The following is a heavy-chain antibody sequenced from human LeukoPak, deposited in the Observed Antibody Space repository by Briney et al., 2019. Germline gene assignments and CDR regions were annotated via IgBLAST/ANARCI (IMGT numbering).Heavy chain of an antibody. Sequence: ASVKVSCKASGYTFTSYAISWVRQAPGQGLEWMGGIIPIFGTANYAQKFQGRVTITTDESTSTAYMELSSLRSEDTAVYYCARSSMDIVVVPAASEPSPFDLWGRGTLVTVSS. V-gene: IGHV1-69*05. CDR1: GYTFTSYA. J-gene: IGHJ2*01. CDR3: ARSSMDIVVVPAASEPSPFDL. D-gene: IGHD2-2*03. CDR2: IIPIFGTA.